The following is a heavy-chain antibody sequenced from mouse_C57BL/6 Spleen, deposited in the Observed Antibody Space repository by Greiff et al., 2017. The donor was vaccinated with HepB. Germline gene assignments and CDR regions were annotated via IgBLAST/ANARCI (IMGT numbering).Heavy chain of an antibody. Sequence: QVQLKQSGAELVKPGASVKLSCKASGYTFTSYWMHWVKQRPGQGLEWIGMIHPNSGSTNYNEKFKSKATLTVDKSSSTAYMQLSSLTSEDSAVYYCARNYGSRGGYFDVWGTGTTVTVSS. J-gene: IGHJ1*03. D-gene: IGHD1-1*01. CDR3: ARNYGSRGGYFDV. CDR1: GYTFTSYW. CDR2: IHPNSGST. V-gene: IGHV1-64*01.